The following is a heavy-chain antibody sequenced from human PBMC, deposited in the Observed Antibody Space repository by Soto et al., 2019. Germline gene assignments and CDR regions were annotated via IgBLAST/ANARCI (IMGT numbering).Heavy chain of an antibody. CDR1: GFTFSSYA. CDR2: ISYDGSNK. D-gene: IGHD1-26*01. CDR3: ARDRSGSYFQGSLDY. V-gene: IGHV3-30-3*01. J-gene: IGHJ4*02. Sequence: GGSLRLSCAASGFTFSSYAMHWVRQAPGKGLEWVAVISYDGSNKYYADSVKGRFTISRDNSKNTLYLQMNSLRAEDTAVYYCARDRSGSYFQGSLDYWGQGTLVTVSS.